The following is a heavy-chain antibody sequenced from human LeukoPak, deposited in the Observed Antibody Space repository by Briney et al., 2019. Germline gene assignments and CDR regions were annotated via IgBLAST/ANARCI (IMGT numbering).Heavy chain of an antibody. CDR2: IMPLFGTA. CDR3: ARDVHGDYGSGWFDP. D-gene: IGHD4-17*01. V-gene: IGHV1-69*05. J-gene: IGHJ5*02. Sequence: SVKVSCKTSGGTFNNSAISWVRQAPGQGLEWLGGIMPLFGTAGYAQKFQGRVTITKEESTRTVYLELTSLTSDDTAVYYCARDVHGDYGSGWFDPWGQGTLVSVSS. CDR1: GGTFNNSA.